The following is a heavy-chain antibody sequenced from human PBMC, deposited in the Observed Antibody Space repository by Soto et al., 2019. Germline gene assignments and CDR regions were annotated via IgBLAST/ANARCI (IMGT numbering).Heavy chain of an antibody. J-gene: IGHJ3*02. CDR2: ISAYNGNT. Sequence: AASVKVSCKASGYTFTSYGISWVRQAPGQGLEWMGWISAYNGNTNYAQKLQGRVTMTTDTSTSTAYMELRSLRSDDTAVYYCARDSAGYSSGWGDAFDIWGQGTMVTVSS. CDR1: GYTFTSYG. V-gene: IGHV1-18*04. D-gene: IGHD6-19*01. CDR3: ARDSAGYSSGWGDAFDI.